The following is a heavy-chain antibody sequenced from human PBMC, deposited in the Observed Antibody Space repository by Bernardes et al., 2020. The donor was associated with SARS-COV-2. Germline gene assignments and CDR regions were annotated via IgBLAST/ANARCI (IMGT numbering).Heavy chain of an antibody. J-gene: IGHJ4*02. V-gene: IGHV4-39*01. Sequence: SETLSLTCTVSGGSISSSDYDCGWVRQPPGKGLEYIGDIYNTGSTYYNPSLEGRLTISVDTSKNQFSLNLRSVTATDTAVYFCATASRGAVDYWGQGTLVTVSS. CDR2: IYNTGST. CDR3: ATASRGAVDY. D-gene: IGHD3-10*01. CDR1: GGSISSSDYD.